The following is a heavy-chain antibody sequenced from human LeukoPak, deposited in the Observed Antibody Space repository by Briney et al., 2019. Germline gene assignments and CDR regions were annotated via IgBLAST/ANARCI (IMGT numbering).Heavy chain of an antibody. CDR1: GYTFTSYA. CDR2: INTNTGNP. D-gene: IGHD3-22*01. V-gene: IGHV7-4-1*02. CDR3: ARGSGWYYDIATLFRPTVKDAFDI. J-gene: IGHJ3*02. Sequence: ASVKVSCKASGYTFTSYAMNWVRQAPGQGLEWMGWINTNTGNPTYAQGFTGRFVFSLDTSVSTAYLQISSLKAEDTAVYYCARGSGWYYDIATLFRPTVKDAFDIWGQGTMVTVSS.